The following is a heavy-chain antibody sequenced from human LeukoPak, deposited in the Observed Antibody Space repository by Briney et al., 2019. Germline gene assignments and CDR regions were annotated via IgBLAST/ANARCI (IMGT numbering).Heavy chain of an antibody. J-gene: IGHJ5*02. CDR2: ISSTGSTI. Sequence: GGSLRLSCAASGFIFSDYYMSWIRQAPGEGLEWVSYISSTGSTIYYADSVKGRFTISRDNAKNSLYLQMNSLRAEDTAVYYCARDRYYYDSSGHSRWFDPWGQGTLVTVSS. CDR1: GFIFSDYY. V-gene: IGHV3-11*04. D-gene: IGHD3-22*01. CDR3: ARDRYYYDSSGHSRWFDP.